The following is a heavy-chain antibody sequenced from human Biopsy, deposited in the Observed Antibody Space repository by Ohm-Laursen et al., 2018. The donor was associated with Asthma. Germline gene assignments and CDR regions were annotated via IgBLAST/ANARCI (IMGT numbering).Heavy chain of an antibody. D-gene: IGHD3-22*01. CDR2: IYCSGST. Sequence: SQTLSLTCTVSYGSITRGGYYWTWIRQHPGKGLEWIGFIYCSGSTYYNPSLKSRVSISIDTSKNQFSLKLSSVTAADTAVYYCARAQDYYDSRGYYRSFDYWGQGTLVTVSS. CDR1: YGSITRGGYY. CDR3: ARAQDYYDSRGYYRSFDY. J-gene: IGHJ4*02. V-gene: IGHV4-31*03.